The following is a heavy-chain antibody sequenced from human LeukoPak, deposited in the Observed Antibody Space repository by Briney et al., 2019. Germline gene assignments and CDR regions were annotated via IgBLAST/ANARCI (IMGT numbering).Heavy chain of an antibody. J-gene: IGHJ4*02. Sequence: PGGSLRLSCAASGFTFSSYAMSWVRQAPGKGLEWVSAISGSGGSTYYADSVKGRFTISRDNSKSTLYLQMNSLRAEDTAVYYCAKEGVDYYDSSGSIDYWGQGTLVTVSS. CDR3: AKEGVDYYDSSGSIDY. CDR1: GFTFSSYA. D-gene: IGHD3-22*01. CDR2: ISGSGGST. V-gene: IGHV3-23*01.